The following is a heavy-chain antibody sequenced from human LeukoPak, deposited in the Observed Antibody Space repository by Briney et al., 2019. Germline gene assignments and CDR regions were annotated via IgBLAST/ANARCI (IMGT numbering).Heavy chain of an antibody. CDR1: GYTFSNYA. V-gene: IGHV1-3*01. Sequence: ASVKVSCKASGYTFSNYAMHWVRRAPGQRLEWMGWINAGNGNTKYSQKFQGRVTITRDTSASTAYMELSSLRSEDTAVYYCARDPDSYGYLYYFDSWGQGTLVTVSS. CDR3: ARDPDSYGYLYYFDS. CDR2: INAGNGNT. D-gene: IGHD5-18*01. J-gene: IGHJ4*02.